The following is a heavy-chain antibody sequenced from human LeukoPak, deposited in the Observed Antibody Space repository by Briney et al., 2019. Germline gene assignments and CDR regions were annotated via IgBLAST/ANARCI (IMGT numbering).Heavy chain of an antibody. CDR3: ARAAIGYYDSSGYLDY. J-gene: IGHJ4*02. CDR2: ISAYNGNT. D-gene: IGHD3-22*01. Sequence: ASVKVSCKASGYTFTSYGISWVRQASGQGLEWMGWISAYNGNTNYAQKLQGRVTMTTDTSTSTAYMELRSLRSDDTAVYYCARAAIGYYDSSGYLDYWGQGTLVTVSS. CDR1: GYTFTSYG. V-gene: IGHV1-18*01.